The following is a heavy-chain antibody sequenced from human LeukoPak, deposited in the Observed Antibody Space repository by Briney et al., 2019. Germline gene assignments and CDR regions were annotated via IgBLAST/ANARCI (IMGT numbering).Heavy chain of an antibody. Sequence: LETLSLTCAVYGGSFSGYYWGWIRQPPGKGLEWIGSIYYSGSTYYNPSLKSRVTISVDTSKNQFSLKLSSVTAADTAVYYCASRQSQWLVQYYFDYWGQGTLVTVSS. V-gene: IGHV4-39*01. CDR3: ASRQSQWLVQYYFDY. J-gene: IGHJ4*02. CDR1: GGSFSGYY. D-gene: IGHD6-19*01. CDR2: IYYSGST.